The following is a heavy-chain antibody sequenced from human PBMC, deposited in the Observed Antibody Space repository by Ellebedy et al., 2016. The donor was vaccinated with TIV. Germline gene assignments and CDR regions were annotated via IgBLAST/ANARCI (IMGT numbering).Heavy chain of an antibody. V-gene: IGHV3-13*01. Sequence: GGSLRLSXAPSGFTLSSYYMHWVRQATGKGLEWVSAIGTAGDTYYPGSVKGRFTISRENAKNSLYLQMNSLRAEDTAVYYCARAPRSRSIFGVVIREYYYYGMDVWGQGTTVTVSS. CDR1: GFTLSSYY. CDR2: IGTAGDT. J-gene: IGHJ6*02. CDR3: ARAPRSRSIFGVVIREYYYYGMDV. D-gene: IGHD3-3*01.